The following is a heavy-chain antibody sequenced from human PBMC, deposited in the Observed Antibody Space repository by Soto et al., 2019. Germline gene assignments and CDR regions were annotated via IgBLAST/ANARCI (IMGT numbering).Heavy chain of an antibody. J-gene: IGHJ6*02. CDR2: INPSGGST. D-gene: IGHD3-22*01. V-gene: IGHV1-46*01. CDR3: ARDRIVVVITILGGNYGMDV. CDR1: GYTFTSYY. Sequence: ASVKVSCKASGYTFTSYYMHWVRQAPGQGLEWMGIINPSGGSTSYAQKFQGRVTMTRDTSTSTVYMELSSLRSEDTAVYYCARDRIVVVITILGGNYGMDVWGQGTTVTVSS.